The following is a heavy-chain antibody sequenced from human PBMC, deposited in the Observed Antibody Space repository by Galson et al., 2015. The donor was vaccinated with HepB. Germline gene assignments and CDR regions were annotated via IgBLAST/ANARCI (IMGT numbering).Heavy chain of an antibody. V-gene: IGHV3-23*01. D-gene: IGHD5-18*01. J-gene: IGHJ3*02. CDR3: AKSSTRYSYGSPDHDAFDI. CDR2: ISGSGGST. CDR1: GFTFSSYA. Sequence: SLRLSCAASGFTFSSYAMSWVRQAPGKGLEWVSAISGSGGSTYYADSVKGRFTISRDNSKNTLYLQMNSLRAEDTAVYYCAKSSTRYSYGSPDHDAFDIWGQGTMVTVSS.